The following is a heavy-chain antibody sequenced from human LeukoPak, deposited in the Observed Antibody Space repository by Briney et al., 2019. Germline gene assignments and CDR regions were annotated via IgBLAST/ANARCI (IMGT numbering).Heavy chain of an antibody. D-gene: IGHD1-26*01. CDR1: GGSVSSGSYY. J-gene: IGHJ4*02. Sequence: SETLSLTCTVSGGSVSSGSYYWSWIRQPPGTGLEWIGYIYYSGSTNYNPSLKSRVTISVDTSKNQFSLKLSSVTAADTAVYYCARMRMGFTDIDYWGQGTLVTVSS. CDR2: IYYSGST. V-gene: IGHV4-61*01. CDR3: ARMRMGFTDIDY.